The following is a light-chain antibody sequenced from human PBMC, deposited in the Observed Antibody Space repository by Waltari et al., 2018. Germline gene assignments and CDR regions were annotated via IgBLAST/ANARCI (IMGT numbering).Light chain of an antibody. CDR2: DAF. J-gene: IGKJ4*01. Sequence: EIVLSQSPATLSLSAGERATLPCRASQIVGTTLAWYQKRPGQAPRLLIFDAFGRGAGVPARLSGSSSGVEFTLTISSLEPEDSGVYFCQQRYKWPHSFGGGTKVEI. CDR3: QQRYKWPHS. V-gene: IGKV3-11*01. CDR1: QIVGTT.